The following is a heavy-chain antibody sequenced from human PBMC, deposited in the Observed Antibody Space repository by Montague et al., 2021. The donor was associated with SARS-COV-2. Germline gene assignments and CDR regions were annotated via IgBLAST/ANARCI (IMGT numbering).Heavy chain of an antibody. CDR2: VYASGXT. CDR1: GGSISSGSYY. J-gene: IGHJ5*01. CDR3: IRGLASVDS. Sequence: TLSLTCTVSGGSISSGSYYWSWIRQPAGKGLEWVGRVYASGXTXYXPCLKSRVTISLDTSKNQFSMRLSSVTAADTAFYYCIRGLASVDSWGQGTLVTVSS. V-gene: IGHV4-61*02.